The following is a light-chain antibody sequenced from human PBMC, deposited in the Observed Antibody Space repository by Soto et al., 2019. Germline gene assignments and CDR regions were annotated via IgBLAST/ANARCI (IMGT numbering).Light chain of an antibody. CDR2: GAS. CDR1: QSVSSN. V-gene: IGKV3-15*01. Sequence: EIVMTQSPATLSVSPGERATLSCRATQSVSSNLAWYQQKPGQAPSLLIYGASTRATGIPARFSGSRSGTEFTLTISSLQSEDFAVYYCQQYNNLPPTFGQGTRLEIK. CDR3: QQYNNLPPT. J-gene: IGKJ5*01.